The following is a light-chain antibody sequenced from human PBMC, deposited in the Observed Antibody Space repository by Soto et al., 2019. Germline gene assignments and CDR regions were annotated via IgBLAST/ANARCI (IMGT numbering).Light chain of an antibody. CDR3: QHHNNCPPVT. CDR1: QTISSW. J-gene: IGKJ5*01. V-gene: IGKV1-5*03. Sequence: DIQMTQSPSTLSASVGDRVTITCRASQTISSWLAWYQQKPGKAPKLLIYKASTLKSGVPSRFSGSGGGTEFTLPITSLQPEDYAINYCQHHNNCPPVTFGQGTRLEIK. CDR2: KAS.